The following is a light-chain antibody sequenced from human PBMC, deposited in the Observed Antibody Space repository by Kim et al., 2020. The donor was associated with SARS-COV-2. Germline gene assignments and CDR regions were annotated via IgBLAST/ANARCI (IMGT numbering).Light chain of an antibody. V-gene: IGKV4-1*01. Sequence: ATFNCKSSQSLLYSSNNKNYLAWYQQKPGQPPQPLIYWASTRESGVPDRFSGSGSGTDFTLTIASLQAEDVAVYYCQQYYSTPPTFGQGTKVDIK. CDR1: QSLLYSSNNKNY. J-gene: IGKJ1*01. CDR2: WAS. CDR3: QQYYSTPPT.